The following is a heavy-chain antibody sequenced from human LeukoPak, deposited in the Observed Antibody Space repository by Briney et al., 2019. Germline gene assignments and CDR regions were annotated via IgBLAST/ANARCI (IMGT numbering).Heavy chain of an antibody. V-gene: IGHV4-59*01. CDR3: ARAGSGYSFHF. D-gene: IGHD3-22*01. J-gene: IGHJ4*02. Sequence: KPSETLSLTCTVSGGSISSYYWSWIRQPPGKGLEWIGYIYYSGSTNYNPSLKSRVTMSVDTSNKYLSLKLSSVTAADTAVYYCARAGSGYSFHFWGQGTLVTVSS. CDR2: IYYSGST. CDR1: GGSISSYY.